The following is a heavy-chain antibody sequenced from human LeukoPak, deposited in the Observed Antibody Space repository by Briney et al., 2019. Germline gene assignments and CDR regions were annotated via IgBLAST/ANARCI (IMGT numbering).Heavy chain of an antibody. CDR3: AGDPSRDYYDSSGNYYARRNWYFAL. Sequence: PGRSLRLSCAASGFTFSSYAMHWVRQAPGKGLEWVAVISYDGSSKYYADSVRSRFTISRDNSKNTLYVQMNSLRAEDTAVYYCAGDPSRDYYDSSGNYYARRNWYFALWGRGTLVTVSS. J-gene: IGHJ2*01. CDR2: ISYDGSSK. CDR1: GFTFSSYA. D-gene: IGHD3-22*01. V-gene: IGHV3-30-3*01.